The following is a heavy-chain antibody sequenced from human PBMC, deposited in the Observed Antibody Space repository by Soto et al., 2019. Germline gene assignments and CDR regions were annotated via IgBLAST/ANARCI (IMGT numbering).Heavy chain of an antibody. CDR2: IYYSGST. Sequence: SETLSLTCTVSGGSISSYYWSWIRQPPGKGLEWIGYIYYSGSTNYNPSLKSRVTISVDTSKNQFSLKLSSVTAADTAVYYCARDPTGYCSGGTCYSGSWFDPWGHGTLVTVSS. CDR1: GGSISSYY. D-gene: IGHD2-15*01. CDR3: ARDPTGYCSGGTCYSGSWFDP. V-gene: IGHV4-59*01. J-gene: IGHJ5*02.